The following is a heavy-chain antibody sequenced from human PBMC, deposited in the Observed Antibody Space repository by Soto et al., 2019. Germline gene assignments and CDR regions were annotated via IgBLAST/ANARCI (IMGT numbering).Heavy chain of an antibody. CDR1: GYTFTSYD. J-gene: IGHJ5*02. V-gene: IGHV1-8*01. CDR2: MNPNSDNT. CDR3: AKELGDSSSYRPWFDP. D-gene: IGHD6-13*01. Sequence: ASVKVSCKASGYTFTSYDINWVRQATGQGLEWMGWMNPNSDNTGYAQKFQGRVTMTRNTSISTAYMELSSLRSEDTAVYYCAKELGDSSSYRPWFDPWGQGTLVTVSS.